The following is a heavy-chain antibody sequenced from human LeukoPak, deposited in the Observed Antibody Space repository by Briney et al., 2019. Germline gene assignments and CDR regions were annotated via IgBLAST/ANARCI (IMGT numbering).Heavy chain of an antibody. D-gene: IGHD6-19*01. CDR2: IYSGGST. Sequence: GGSLRLSCAASGFTVNSNCMSWVRQAPGKGLEWVSAIYSGGSTYYADSVKGRFTISRDNSKNTVYLQMNSLRAEDTAVYYCARDLPTSGWYPYGMDVWGQGTTVTVSS. J-gene: IGHJ6*02. CDR1: GFTVNSNC. V-gene: IGHV3-66*01. CDR3: ARDLPTSGWYPYGMDV.